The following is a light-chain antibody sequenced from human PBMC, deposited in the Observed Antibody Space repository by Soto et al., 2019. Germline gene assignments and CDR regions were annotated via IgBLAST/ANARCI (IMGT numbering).Light chain of an antibody. CDR1: QSISSNF. V-gene: IGKV3-20*01. CDR2: GAS. Sequence: EIVLTQSPGTLSLSPGEGATLSCRASQSISSNFLAWYQQKRGQAPRLLIHGASNRATGIPDRFSGSGSGTHFTLTISRLEPGDFAVYYCQHFGGTTFTFGQGTRLEI. J-gene: IGKJ5*01. CDR3: QHFGGTTFT.